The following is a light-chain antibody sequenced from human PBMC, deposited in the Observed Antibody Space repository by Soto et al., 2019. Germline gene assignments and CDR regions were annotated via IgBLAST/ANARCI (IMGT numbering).Light chain of an antibody. CDR3: QQYCSLGT. J-gene: IGKJ1*01. Sequence: IVVTPSPCTLPRSPGARATLSCRASQSVSNNYLAWYQQKPGQAPRLLIYGASNRATGIPDRFSGSGSGTDFTLTIIRLETEDFAVYYCQQYCSLGTFGQGTKVDI. CDR2: GAS. V-gene: IGKV3-20*01. CDR1: QSVSNNY.